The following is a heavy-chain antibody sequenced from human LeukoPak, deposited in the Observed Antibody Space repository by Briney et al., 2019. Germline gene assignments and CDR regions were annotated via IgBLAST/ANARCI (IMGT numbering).Heavy chain of an antibody. Sequence: GESLKISCKGSGYSFTSYWIGWVRQMPGKGLEWMGIIYPGDSDTRYSPSFQGQVTISADKSISTAYLQWSSLKASDTAMYYCARRDDTLGYCSSTSCYSQAVDYWGQGTLVTVSS. D-gene: IGHD2-2*01. CDR1: GYSFTSYW. V-gene: IGHV5-51*01. CDR2: IYPGDSDT. J-gene: IGHJ4*02. CDR3: ARRDDTLGYCSSTSCYSQAVDY.